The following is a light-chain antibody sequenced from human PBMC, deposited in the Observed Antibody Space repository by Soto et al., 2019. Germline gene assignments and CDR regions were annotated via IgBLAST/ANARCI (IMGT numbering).Light chain of an antibody. Sequence: IMMTQYPATLSVSPGERATLSCRASESVSSNLAWYQQKPDQAPRLLIYGASSRATGIPDRFSGSGSGTDFTLTISRLEPEDFAVYYCQEYGSPPSFTFGQGTRLEI. V-gene: IGKV3-20*01. CDR1: ESVSSN. CDR3: QEYGSPPSFT. CDR2: GAS. J-gene: IGKJ5*01.